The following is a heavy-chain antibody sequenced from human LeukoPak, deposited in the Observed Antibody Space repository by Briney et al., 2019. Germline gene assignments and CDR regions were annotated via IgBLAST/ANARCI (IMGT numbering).Heavy chain of an antibody. J-gene: IGHJ4*02. Sequence: SVKVSCKASGGTFSSYAISWVRQAPGQGLEWMGGIIPIFGTANCAQKFQGRVTITADESTSTAYMELSSLRSEDTAVYYCARVPRRNSSSYYFDYWGQGTLVTVSS. CDR2: IIPIFGTA. CDR3: ARVPRRNSSSYYFDY. V-gene: IGHV1-69*13. D-gene: IGHD6-6*01. CDR1: GGTFSSYA.